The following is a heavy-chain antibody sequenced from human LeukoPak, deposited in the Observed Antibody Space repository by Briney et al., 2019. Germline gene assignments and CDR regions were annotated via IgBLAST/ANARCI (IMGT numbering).Heavy chain of an antibody. Sequence: PGGSLRLSCPASGCTFSSYWMSWVRQAPGKGLEWVANIKQDGSEKYYVDSVKGRFTISRDNAKNLLYLQMNSLRAEDTAVYYCARAAQHYYDTRWGQGTLVTVSS. V-gene: IGHV3-7*01. CDR2: IKQDGSEK. D-gene: IGHD3-22*01. CDR3: ARAAQHYYDTR. CDR1: GCTFSSYW. J-gene: IGHJ4*02.